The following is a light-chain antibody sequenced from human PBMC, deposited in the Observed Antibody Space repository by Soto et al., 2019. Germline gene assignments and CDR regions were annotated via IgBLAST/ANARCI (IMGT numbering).Light chain of an antibody. J-gene: IGLJ2*01. CDR3: SSYTSSSTTV. Sequence: QSVLTQPASVSGSPGQSITISCTVTSSDVGGYNYVSWYQQHPGKAPKLMIYDVSNRPSGVSNRFSGSKSGNTASLTISGLQAEDEADYYCSSYTSSSTTVFGGGTKVTVL. V-gene: IGLV2-14*01. CDR2: DVS. CDR1: SSDVGGYNY.